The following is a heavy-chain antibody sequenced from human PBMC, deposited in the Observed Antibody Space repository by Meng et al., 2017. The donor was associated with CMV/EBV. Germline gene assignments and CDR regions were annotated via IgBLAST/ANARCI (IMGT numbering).Heavy chain of an antibody. Sequence: SETLSLTCSVSGDSISSGYYWGWIRRPPGEGLEWIGSIYHSGITHYTPSLKSRVIISIDTSKNQFSLKLTSVTAADTAVYYCARDLYYDSSGYGYFDLWGRGTLVTVSS. V-gene: IGHV4-38-2*02. CDR3: ARDLYYDSSGYGYFDL. J-gene: IGHJ2*01. CDR1: GDSISSGYY. D-gene: IGHD3-22*01. CDR2: IYHSGIT.